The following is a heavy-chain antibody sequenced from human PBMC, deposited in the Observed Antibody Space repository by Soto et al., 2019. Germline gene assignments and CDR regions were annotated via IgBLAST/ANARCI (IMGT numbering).Heavy chain of an antibody. Sequence: EVQLLESGGGLVQPGGSPRLSCAASGFTFSSYAMSWVRQAPGKGLEWVSGISAGGSRTYYADSVKGRFTIYRDNSKNPTYLQMNSLRAEDTALYYCAKGSRGYCSGGSCYRCPFDYWGQGTLVTVSS. V-gene: IGHV3-23*01. J-gene: IGHJ4*02. D-gene: IGHD2-15*01. CDR2: ISAGGSRT. CDR3: AKGSRGYCSGGSCYRCPFDY. CDR1: GFTFSSYA.